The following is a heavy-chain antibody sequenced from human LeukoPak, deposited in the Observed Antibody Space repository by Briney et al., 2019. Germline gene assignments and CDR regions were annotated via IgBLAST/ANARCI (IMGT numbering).Heavy chain of an antibody. D-gene: IGHD3-16*01. Sequence: GGSLRLSCAASGFTFSNAWMSWVRQAPGKGLEWVGRIKSKTDGGTTDYAAPVKGRFTISRDDSKNTLYLQMNSLKTEDTAVYYGTTDRGESWFDPWGQGTLVTVSS. CDR1: GFTFSNAW. V-gene: IGHV3-15*01. CDR2: IKSKTDGGTT. J-gene: IGHJ5*02. CDR3: TTDRGESWFDP.